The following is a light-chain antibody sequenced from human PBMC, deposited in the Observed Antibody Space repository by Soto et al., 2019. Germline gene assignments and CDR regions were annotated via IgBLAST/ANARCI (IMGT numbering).Light chain of an antibody. Sequence: DIQMTQSPSSVSESVGDRVTITCRASQGISNWLAWYQQKPGKAPKLLINSASSLQSGVPSRFSGSGSGTYFTLTISSLQPEDFATYYCQQANSFPYTFGQGTNLEIK. CDR2: SAS. CDR3: QQANSFPYT. V-gene: IGKV1-12*01. J-gene: IGKJ2*01. CDR1: QGISNW.